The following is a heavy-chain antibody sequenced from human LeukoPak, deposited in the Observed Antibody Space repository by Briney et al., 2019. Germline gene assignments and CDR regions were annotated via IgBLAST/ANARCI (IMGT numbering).Heavy chain of an antibody. Sequence: PGGSLRLSCAASGFTFSSYWMYWVRQAPGKGLVWVSRINSDGSGALYAGSVKGRFTISRDNAKNTLYLQMNSLRADDTAVYFCARDLVVGLKSRTLDYWGQGALVTVSS. J-gene: IGHJ4*02. CDR1: GFTFSSYW. CDR2: INSDGSGA. V-gene: IGHV3-74*01. D-gene: IGHD2-15*01. CDR3: ARDLVVGLKSRTLDY.